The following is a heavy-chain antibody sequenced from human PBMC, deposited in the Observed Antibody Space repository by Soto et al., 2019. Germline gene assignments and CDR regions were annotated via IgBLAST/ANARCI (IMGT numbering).Heavy chain of an antibody. V-gene: IGHV4-39*01. Sequence: QLQLQESGPGLVKPSETLSLTCTVSGGSISSSSYYWAWVRQPPGKGLEWIGSVYYSGTTYYNPSLKSRVTISGDTSKNQFSLGLSSVTAADTAVFYCARLIHCKTTSCYFDYWGQGTLVTVSS. CDR3: ARLIHCKTTSCYFDY. CDR2: VYYSGTT. J-gene: IGHJ4*02. D-gene: IGHD2-2*01. CDR1: GGSISSSSYY.